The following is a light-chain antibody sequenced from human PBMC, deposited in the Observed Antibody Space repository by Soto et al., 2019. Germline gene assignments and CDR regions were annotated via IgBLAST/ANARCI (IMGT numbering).Light chain of an antibody. CDR1: QSVGSN. CDR3: QQYSNWPPIT. CDR2: DAS. J-gene: IGKJ5*01. V-gene: IGKV3-15*01. Sequence: EIVMTQSPATLSVSPGERVTLSCRARQSVGSNLAWYQQTPGQAPRVVIYDASTRATVIPARFSGSGSGTEFTLTISSLQSEDFAVYYCQQYSNWPPITFGQGARLEIK.